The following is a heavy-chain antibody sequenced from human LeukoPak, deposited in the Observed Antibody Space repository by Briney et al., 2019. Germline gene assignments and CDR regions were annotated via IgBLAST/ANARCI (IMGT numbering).Heavy chain of an antibody. CDR1: GFTVSSNY. V-gene: IGHV3-53*01. Sequence: GGSLRLSCAASGFTVSSNYMSWVRQAPGKGLEWVSVIYSGGSTYYADSVKGRFTISRDNSKNTLYLQMSSLRAEDTAVYYCARVATTSGSYHADYWGQGTLVTVSS. J-gene: IGHJ4*02. CDR3: ARVATTSGSYHADY. CDR2: IYSGGST. D-gene: IGHD3-10*01.